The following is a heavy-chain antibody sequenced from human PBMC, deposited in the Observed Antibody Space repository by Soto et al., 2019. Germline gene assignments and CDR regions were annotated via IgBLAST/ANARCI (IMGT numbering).Heavy chain of an antibody. D-gene: IGHD2-21*02. J-gene: IGHJ6*02. Sequence: PSETLSLTCTVSGVSISEHYWSWIRQPPGKGLEWIGYMYNTGSTVYNPSFKSRVTISVDASKNQFSLKLNSVTAADTAVYYCVRDLWGYCGTDCYPLDVWGQGTTVTVSS. CDR1: GVSISEHY. CDR3: VRDLWGYCGTDCYPLDV. CDR2: MYNTGST. V-gene: IGHV4-59*11.